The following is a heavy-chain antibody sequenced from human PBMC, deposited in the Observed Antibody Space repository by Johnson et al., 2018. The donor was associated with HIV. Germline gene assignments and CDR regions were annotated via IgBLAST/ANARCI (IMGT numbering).Heavy chain of an antibody. CDR3: ARDEAAVRMVANDAFDI. J-gene: IGHJ3*02. D-gene: IGHD6-13*01. Sequence: EVQLVESGGGVVQPGRSLRLSCAASGFTFSSYAMHWVRQAPGKGLEWVSGINWNGGSTGYADSMKGRFTISRDNARNSLYLQMNSLRAEDTAVYYCARDEAAVRMVANDAFDIWGQGTMVTVSS. CDR1: GFTFSSYA. CDR2: INWNGGST. V-gene: IGHV3-20*04.